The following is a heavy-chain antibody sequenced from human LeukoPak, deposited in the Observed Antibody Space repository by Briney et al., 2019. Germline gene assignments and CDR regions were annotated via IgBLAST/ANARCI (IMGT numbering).Heavy chain of an antibody. CDR3: AKEGYDILTGYRTNWFDP. CDR1: GFTFSSYA. D-gene: IGHD3-9*01. J-gene: IGHJ5*02. Sequence: GGSLRLSCAASGFTFSSYAMSWVRQAPGKGLEWVSAISGSGGSTYYADSVKGRFTISRDNSKNTLYLQMDSVRPEDTAVYYCAKEGYDILTGYRTNWFDPWGQGTLVTVSS. CDR2: ISGSGGST. V-gene: IGHV3-23*01.